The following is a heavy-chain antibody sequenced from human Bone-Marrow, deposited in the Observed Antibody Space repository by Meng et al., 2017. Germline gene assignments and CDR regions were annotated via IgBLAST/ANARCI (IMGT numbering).Heavy chain of an antibody. CDR1: GFTFSYYE. CDR3: VLDITTKDYYYGMDG. D-gene: IGHD5-12*01. J-gene: IGHJ6*02. V-gene: IGHV3-48*03. CDR2: ISTSGSTK. Sequence: LSLTCAASGFTFSYYEMNWVRQAPGKGLEWVSYISTSGSTKYYADSVKGRFTISRDNAKNSLYLQMNSLRAEDTALYYCVLDITTKDYYYGMDGWGQGTTVTVSS.